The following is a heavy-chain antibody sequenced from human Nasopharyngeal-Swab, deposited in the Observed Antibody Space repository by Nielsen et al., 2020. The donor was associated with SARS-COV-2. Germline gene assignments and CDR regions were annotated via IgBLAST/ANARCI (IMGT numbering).Heavy chain of an antibody. D-gene: IGHD1/OR15-1a*01. CDR1: GYTFTSYG. Sequence: PSVKVSCKASGYTFTSYGISWVRQAPGQGLEWMGWISAYNGNTNYAQKLQGRVTMTTDTSTSTAYMELRSLRSDDTAVYYCARVGTPRSYYYYYGMDVWGQGTTVTVSS. V-gene: IGHV1-18*01. J-gene: IGHJ6*02. CDR2: ISAYNGNT. CDR3: ARVGTPRSYYYYYGMDV.